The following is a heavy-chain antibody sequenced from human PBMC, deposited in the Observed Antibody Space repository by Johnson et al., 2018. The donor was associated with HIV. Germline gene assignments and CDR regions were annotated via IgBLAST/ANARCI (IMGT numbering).Heavy chain of an antibody. CDR3: ARDGSQLADAVDI. CDR2: ISYDGSNK. D-gene: IGHD6-6*01. V-gene: IGHV3-30*04. CDR1: GFTFSSYA. Sequence: QVQLVESGGGVVQPGRSLRLSCAASGFTFSSYAMHWVRQAPGKGLEWVAVISYDGSNKYYADSVKGRFTISRDNSKNTLYLQMNSLRAEDTAVYYCARDGSQLADAVDIWGQGTMVTVSS. J-gene: IGHJ3*02.